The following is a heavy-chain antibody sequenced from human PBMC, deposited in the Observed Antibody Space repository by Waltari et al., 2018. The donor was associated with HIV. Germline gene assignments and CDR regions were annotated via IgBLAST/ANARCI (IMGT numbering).Heavy chain of an antibody. CDR2: THPNSGRT. CDR3: AKSLAAAGTRGWFDT. J-gene: IGHJ5*02. D-gene: IGHD6-25*01. V-gene: IGHV1-8*01. Sequence: QVHLVQSATEVKKPGASVKVSGQAPGNTFTSSQYQWVRQAAGQGLEWMGGTHPNSGRTGYARKFQGRVKMTSNTSTSTVYMELSSLRSEDTAIYYCAKSLAAAGTRGWFDTWGQGTLVTVSS. CDR1: GNTFTSSQ.